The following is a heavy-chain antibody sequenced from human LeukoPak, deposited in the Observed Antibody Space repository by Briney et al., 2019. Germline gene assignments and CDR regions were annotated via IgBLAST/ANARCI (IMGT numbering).Heavy chain of an antibody. CDR1: GFTFSSYS. CDR3: ARTSTVAGPVRY. Sequence: GGSLRLSCAASGFTFSSYSMNWVRQAPGKGQEWVSSISSSSRYIYYADSVKGRFTISRDNAKNSLYLQMNSLRAEDTAVYYCARTSTVAGPVRYWGQGTLVTVSS. CDR2: ISSSSRYI. D-gene: IGHD6-19*01. J-gene: IGHJ4*02. V-gene: IGHV3-21*01.